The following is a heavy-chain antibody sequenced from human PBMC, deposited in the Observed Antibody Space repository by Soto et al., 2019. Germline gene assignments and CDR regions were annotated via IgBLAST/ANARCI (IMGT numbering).Heavy chain of an antibody. D-gene: IGHD3-22*01. CDR2: IYPDDSDI. V-gene: IGHV5-51*01. CDR3: ARHLDSSAYYLDY. Sequence: SQRVSCQGAGDRFTSYWIAWVRQMPGKGLEWVGIIYPDDSDIKYSPSFQGQVTISADRSNSTAYLQWRSLRASDTAMYFCARHLDSSAYYLDYWGQGTLVTVYS. J-gene: IGHJ4*02. CDR1: GDRFTSYW.